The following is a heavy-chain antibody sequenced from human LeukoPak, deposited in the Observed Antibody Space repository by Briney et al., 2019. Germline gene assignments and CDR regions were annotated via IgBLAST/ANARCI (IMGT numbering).Heavy chain of an antibody. CDR3: ARHKTPRSSGYYY. CDR1: GGSISSYY. V-gene: IGHV4-38-2*02. CDR2: IYHSGST. J-gene: IGHJ4*02. Sequence: PSETLSLTCTVSGGSISSYYWGWIRQPPGKGLEWIGSIYHSGSTYYNPSLKSRVTISVDTSKNQFSLKLSSVTAADTAVYYCARHKTPRSSGYYYWGQGTLVTVSS. D-gene: IGHD3-22*01.